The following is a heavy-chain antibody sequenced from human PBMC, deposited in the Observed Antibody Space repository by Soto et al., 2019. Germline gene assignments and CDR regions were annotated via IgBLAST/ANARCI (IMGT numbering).Heavy chain of an antibody. CDR3: ARRSENHHRWFDP. CDR1: GGSISSSSYY. J-gene: IGHJ5*02. V-gene: IGHV4-39*01. D-gene: IGHD2-15*01. CDR2: IYYSGST. Sequence: SETLSLTCTVSGGSISSSSYYRGWLRQPPGKGLEWIGSIYYSGSTYYNPSLKSRVVMSVDTSKNQFSLKLTSVTAADTAVYYCARRSENHHRWFDPWGQGTLVTVSS.